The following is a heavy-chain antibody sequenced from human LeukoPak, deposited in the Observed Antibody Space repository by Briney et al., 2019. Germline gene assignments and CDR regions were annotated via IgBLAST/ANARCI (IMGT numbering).Heavy chain of an antibody. J-gene: IGHJ4*02. CDR1: GVSIFSYY. D-gene: IGHD3-9*01. Sequence: SETLSLTCTVSGVSIFSYYWNWIRQPPGQGLEWIGYIHYSGTTNYNPSLKSRVTISVDTSKSQFSLQLTSATAADTAIYYCATGRSIRYFDYWGQGTLLSVSS. V-gene: IGHV4-59*08. CDR3: ATGRSIRYFDY. CDR2: IHYSGTT.